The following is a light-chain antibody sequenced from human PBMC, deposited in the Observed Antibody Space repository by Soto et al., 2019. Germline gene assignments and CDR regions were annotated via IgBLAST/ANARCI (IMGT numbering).Light chain of an antibody. CDR2: DAS. Sequence: ENVLTQSPGTLSLSPGERATLSCRASQSVSSSYLAWYQQKPGQAPRLLLHDASSRATGIPNRFSGSGSGTDFTLTISGVEPEDFAVYYCQQYASSPRTFGQGTKLEIK. J-gene: IGKJ1*01. CDR3: QQYASSPRT. CDR1: QSVSSSY. V-gene: IGKV3-20*01.